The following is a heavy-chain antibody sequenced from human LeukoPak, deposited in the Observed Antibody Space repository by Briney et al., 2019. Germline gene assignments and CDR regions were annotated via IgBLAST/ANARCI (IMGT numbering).Heavy chain of an antibody. J-gene: IGHJ2*01. Sequence: SETLSLTCAVSGGSIGSGGYSWSWIRQPPGKGLEWIGYISHSGSTYYSPSLKSRVTISVDRSKNQFSLELTSVTAADTAVYYCARYSSTWPYWYFDLWGRGTLVTVSS. V-gene: IGHV4-30-2*01. CDR2: ISHSGST. CDR1: GGSIGSGGYS. CDR3: ARYSSTWPYWYFDL. D-gene: IGHD6-13*01.